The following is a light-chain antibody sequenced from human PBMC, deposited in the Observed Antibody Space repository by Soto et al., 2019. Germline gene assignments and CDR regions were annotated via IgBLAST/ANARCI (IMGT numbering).Light chain of an antibody. CDR1: QSVNID. CDR2: SAS. CDR3: QQYNTWPFT. Sequence: EIVLTQSPATLSVSPGESATLSCRASQSVNIDVGWYQQKPGQAPKVLMFSASARETGIPARFSGGGSETEFTLTISSLQPEDSAVYYCQQYNTWPFTFGPGTKVDIK. V-gene: IGKV3D-15*01. J-gene: IGKJ3*01.